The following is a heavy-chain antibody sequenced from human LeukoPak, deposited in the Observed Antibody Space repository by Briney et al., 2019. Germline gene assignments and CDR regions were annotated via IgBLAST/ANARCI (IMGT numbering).Heavy chain of an antibody. Sequence: PSETLSLTCTVSGYSISSGYYWGWIRQPPGKGLEWIGSISHSGSTYYNPSLKSRVTISVDTSKNQSSLKLSSVTAADTAVYYCARDSVVHRFDPWGQGTLVTVSS. D-gene: IGHD3-16*02. V-gene: IGHV4-38-2*02. CDR3: ARDSVVHRFDP. CDR1: GYSISSGYY. CDR2: ISHSGST. J-gene: IGHJ5*02.